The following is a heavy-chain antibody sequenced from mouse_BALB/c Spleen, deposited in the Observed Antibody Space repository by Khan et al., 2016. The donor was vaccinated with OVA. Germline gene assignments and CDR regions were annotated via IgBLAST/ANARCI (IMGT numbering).Heavy chain of an antibody. CDR3: TRLAYYYDSEGFAY. CDR2: VTTGGHYT. CDR1: GFTFSTYG. V-gene: IGHV5-6*01. Sequence: EVELVQSGADIVKPGASLKLSCAASGFTFSTYGMPWVRQPPDQRLEWVATVTTGGHYTYYTYTVKGRFTITRDTAKNTPYLQMSSLRSEETARFYCTRLAYYYDSEGFAYWGQGTLVTVSA. D-gene: IGHD1-1*01. J-gene: IGHJ3*01.